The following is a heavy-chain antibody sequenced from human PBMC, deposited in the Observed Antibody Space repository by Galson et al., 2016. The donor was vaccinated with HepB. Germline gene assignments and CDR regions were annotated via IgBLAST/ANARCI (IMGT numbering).Heavy chain of an antibody. CDR3: ARDKVTPGTNWVDP. V-gene: IGHV3-74*01. Sequence: SLRLSCAASGFTFSSYWMSWIRQAPGEGLVWVSHISCSGSSTHYGDSVKGRFTVSRDNSKNTLYLQMNSLRAEDTAVYYCARDKVTPGTNWVDPLGQATRVTVSS. D-gene: IGHD4-11*01. CDR1: GFTFSSYW. J-gene: IGHJ5*02. CDR2: ISCSGSST.